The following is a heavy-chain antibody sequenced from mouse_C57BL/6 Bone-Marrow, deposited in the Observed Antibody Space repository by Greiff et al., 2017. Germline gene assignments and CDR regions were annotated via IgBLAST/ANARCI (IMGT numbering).Heavy chain of an antibody. D-gene: IGHD1-1*02. J-gene: IGHJ3*01. Sequence: EVKLMESGAELVKPGASVKLSCTASGFNIKDYYMHWVKQRTEQGLEWIGRIDPEDGETKYAPKFQGKDTITADTSSNTAYLQLSGLTSEDTAVYYGARGPMEDVFAYWGQGTLVTVSA. V-gene: IGHV14-2*01. CDR2: IDPEDGET. CDR1: GFNIKDYY. CDR3: ARGPMEDVFAY.